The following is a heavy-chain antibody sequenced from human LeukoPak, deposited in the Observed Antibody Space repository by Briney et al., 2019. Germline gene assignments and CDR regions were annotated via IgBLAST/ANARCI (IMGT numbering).Heavy chain of an antibody. V-gene: IGHV3-21*04. Sequence: PGGSLRLSCAASGFTFSSYSMNWVRQAPGKGLEWVSSISSSSSYIYYADSVKGRFTISRDNARNSLYLQMNSLRAEDTALYYCAKDINPYYGSLLDPWGQGTLVTVSS. D-gene: IGHD3-10*01. CDR1: GFTFSSYS. J-gene: IGHJ5*02. CDR3: AKDINPYYGSLLDP. CDR2: ISSSSSYI.